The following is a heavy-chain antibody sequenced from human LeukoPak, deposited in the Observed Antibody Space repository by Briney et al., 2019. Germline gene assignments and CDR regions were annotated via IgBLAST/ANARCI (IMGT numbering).Heavy chain of an antibody. CDR2: INPNSGGT. J-gene: IGHJ3*02. D-gene: IGHD6-19*01. V-gene: IGHV1-2*04. CDR1: GYTFTGYY. Sequence: ASVKVSCKASGYTFTGYYMHWVRQAPGQGLEWMGWINPNSGGTNYAQKFQGWVTMTRDTSISTAYMELSRLRSDDTAVYYCATSSGWYGDAFDTWGQGTMVTVSS. CDR3: ATSSGWYGDAFDT.